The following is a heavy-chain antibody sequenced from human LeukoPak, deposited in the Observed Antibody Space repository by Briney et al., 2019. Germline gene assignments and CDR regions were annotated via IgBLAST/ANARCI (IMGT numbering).Heavy chain of an antibody. D-gene: IGHD2-2*03. Sequence: GGSLRLSCAASGFTFNNHAMHWVRQAPGKGLEWVGVIADDGSNAYYADSVKGRFTISRDNSNNRLYLQMNGLRAEDTAVYYCTRVDDLDAFDTWGQGTMVTVSS. CDR2: IADDGSNA. J-gene: IGHJ3*02. CDR1: GFTFNNHA. V-gene: IGHV3-30*03. CDR3: TRVDDLDAFDT.